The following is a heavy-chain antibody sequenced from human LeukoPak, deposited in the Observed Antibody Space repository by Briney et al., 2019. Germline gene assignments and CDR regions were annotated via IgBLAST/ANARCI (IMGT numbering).Heavy chain of an antibody. J-gene: IGHJ4*02. CDR3: ARDILTARKSYYFDY. D-gene: IGHD3-9*01. Sequence: PGGSLRLSCAASGFTFSSYWMSWVRQAPGKGLEWVANIKQDGSEKYYVDSVKGRFTISRDNAKNSLYLQMNSLGAEDTAVYYCARDILTARKSYYFDYWGQGTLVTVST. CDR2: IKQDGSEK. V-gene: IGHV3-7*04. CDR1: GFTFSSYW.